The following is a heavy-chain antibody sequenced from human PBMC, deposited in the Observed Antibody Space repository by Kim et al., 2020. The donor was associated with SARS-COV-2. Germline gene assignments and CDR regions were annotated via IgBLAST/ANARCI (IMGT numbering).Heavy chain of an antibody. CDR2: IYWDDDK. Sequence: SGPTLVNPTQTLTLTCTFSGFSLSTSGVGVGWIRQPPGKALEWLALIYWDDDKRYSPSLKSRLTITKDTSKNQVVLTMTNMDPVDTATYYCAHSLHYGSGREWLQNYYGMDVWGQGTTVTVSS. V-gene: IGHV2-5*02. D-gene: IGHD3-10*01. CDR3: AHSLHYGSGREWLQNYYGMDV. CDR1: GFSLSTSGVG. J-gene: IGHJ6*02.